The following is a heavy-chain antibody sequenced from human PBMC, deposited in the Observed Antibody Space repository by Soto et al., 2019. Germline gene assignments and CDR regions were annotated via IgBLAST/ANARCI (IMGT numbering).Heavy chain of an antibody. CDR1: GGSISSSNYY. D-gene: IGHD3-3*01. CDR3: ARDRSGVAAAFNQDYYYGMDV. CDR2: IYYSGST. V-gene: IGHV4-61*01. Sequence: SETLSLTCTVSGGSISSSNYYWGWIRQPPGKGMKRIGYIYYSGSTNYNPSLKSRVTISVDTSKNQFSLKLSSVTAADTAVYYCARDRSGVAAAFNQDYYYGMDVWGQGTTVTVCS. J-gene: IGHJ6*02.